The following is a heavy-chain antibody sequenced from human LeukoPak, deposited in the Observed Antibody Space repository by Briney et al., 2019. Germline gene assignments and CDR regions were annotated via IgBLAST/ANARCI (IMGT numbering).Heavy chain of an antibody. Sequence: GASVKVSCKASEGTFSSYAISWVRQAPGQGLEWMGGIIPIFGTANYAQKFQGRVTITADKSTSTAYMELSSLRSEDTAVYYCARGVEAAAGTIYFDYWGQGTLVTVSS. D-gene: IGHD6-13*01. CDR3: ARGVEAAAGTIYFDY. V-gene: IGHV1-69*06. CDR1: EGTFSSYA. CDR2: IIPIFGTA. J-gene: IGHJ4*02.